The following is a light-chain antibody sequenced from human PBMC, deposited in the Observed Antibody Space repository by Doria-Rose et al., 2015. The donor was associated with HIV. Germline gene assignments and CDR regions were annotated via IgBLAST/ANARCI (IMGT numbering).Light chain of an antibody. CDR1: QSLLYTSKNY. CDR3: QQYYDTPS. CDR2: WAS. V-gene: IGKV4-1*01. Sequence: DIQVTQSPESLGMSPGERATLNCKSNQSLLYTSKNYLAWYQQKPGQPPKLLIYWASTRQSGVPVRFSGSGSGTDFTLTISSLEAEDVAVYYCQQYYDTPSFGPGTTVDIK. J-gene: IGKJ3*01.